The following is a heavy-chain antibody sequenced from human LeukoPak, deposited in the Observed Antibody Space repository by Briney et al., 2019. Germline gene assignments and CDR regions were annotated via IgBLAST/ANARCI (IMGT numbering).Heavy chain of an antibody. Sequence: GGSLRLSCAASGFTFSSYTMSWVRQAPGKGLEWVSAISGSGGSTYYADSVKGRFTISRDNSKNTLYLQMNSLRAEDTAVYYCAKAYRVDIVATRHFDYWGKETLVTVSS. V-gene: IGHV3-23*01. CDR3: AKAYRVDIVATRHFDY. CDR2: ISGSGGST. D-gene: IGHD5-12*01. CDR1: GFTFSSYT. J-gene: IGHJ4*02.